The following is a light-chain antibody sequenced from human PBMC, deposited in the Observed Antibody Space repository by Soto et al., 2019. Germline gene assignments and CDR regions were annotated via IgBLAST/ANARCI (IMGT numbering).Light chain of an antibody. CDR3: QQYGSSLSWT. Sequence: EVVITHSPSTLSASLMHRATLSCRASQSVSSNLAWYQLKPGQAPRLLIYGASSRATGIPDRFSGSGSGTDFTLTISRLEPEDFAVYYCQQYGSSLSWTFGQGTKVDIK. V-gene: IGKV3-20*01. CDR2: GAS. J-gene: IGKJ1*01. CDR1: QSVSSN.